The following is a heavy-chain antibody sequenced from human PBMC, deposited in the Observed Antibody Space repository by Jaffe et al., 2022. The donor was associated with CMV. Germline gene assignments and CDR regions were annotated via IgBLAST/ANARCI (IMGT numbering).Heavy chain of an antibody. CDR3: AKARWQQWLVPTEYFDY. D-gene: IGHD6-19*01. CDR1: GFTFSSYG. J-gene: IGHJ4*02. Sequence: QVQLVESGGGVVQPGRSLRLSCAASGFTFSSYGMHWVRQAPGKGLEWVAVISYDGSNKYYADSVKGRFTISRDNSKNTLYLQMNSLRAEDTAVYYCAKARWQQWLVPTEYFDYWGQGTLVTVSS. CDR2: ISYDGSNK. V-gene: IGHV3-30*18.